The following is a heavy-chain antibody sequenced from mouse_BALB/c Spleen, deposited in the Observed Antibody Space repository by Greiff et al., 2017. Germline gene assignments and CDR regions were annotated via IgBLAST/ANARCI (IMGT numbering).Heavy chain of an antibody. Sequence: QVQLKESGAELARPGASVKLSCKASGYTFTSYWMQWVKQRPGQGLEWIGAIYPGDGDTRYTQKFKGKATLTAEKSSSTAYMQLSSLASEDSAVYYCARGGAYYGNYFFAYWGQGTLVTVSA. CDR2: IYPGDGDT. D-gene: IGHD2-10*01. CDR1: GYTFTSYW. CDR3: ARGGAYYGNYFFAY. J-gene: IGHJ3*01. V-gene: IGHV1-87*01.